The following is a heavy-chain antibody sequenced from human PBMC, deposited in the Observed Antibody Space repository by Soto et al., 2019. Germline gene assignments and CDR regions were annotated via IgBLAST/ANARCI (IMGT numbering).Heavy chain of an antibody. CDR2: ISGDSGRT. J-gene: IGHJ2*01. CDR1: GLTFGNYA. CDR3: AVTPNCGRDCSAASYWYFDI. Sequence: EVQLLESGGGLVQPGGSVRLSCAASGLTFGNYAMSWVRQAPGKGLEWVSAISGDSGRTYYADSVKGLFTISRDNSKNTLYLQMNTLRAEDTAVYYCAVTPNCGRDCSAASYWYFDICGRGTLVTVSS. V-gene: IGHV3-23*01. D-gene: IGHD2-21*02.